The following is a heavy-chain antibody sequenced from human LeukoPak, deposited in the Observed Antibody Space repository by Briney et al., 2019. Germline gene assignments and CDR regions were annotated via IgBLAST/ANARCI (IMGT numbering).Heavy chain of an antibody. CDR3: AKAGGGMSAMGTSGDFAI. V-gene: IGHV3-23*01. CDR1: GFTFSTYA. Sequence: GGSLRLSCSASGFTFSTYAMSWVRQAPGKGLEWVSDISGGGVSTYYADSVKGRFTISRDNSKNTLYLQMNSLRAEDTAIYHCAKAGGGMSAMGTSGDFAIWGQGTMVTVSS. J-gene: IGHJ3*02. D-gene: IGHD7-27*01. CDR2: ISGGGVST.